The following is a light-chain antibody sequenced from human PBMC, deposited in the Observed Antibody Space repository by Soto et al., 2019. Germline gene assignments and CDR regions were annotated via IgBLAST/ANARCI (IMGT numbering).Light chain of an antibody. J-gene: IGKJ4*01. CDR3: QQYNTHS. CDR1: QTISSW. Sequence: DIQMTHSPSTLSGSVGDRVTITCRASQTISSWLAWYQQKPGKAPKLLIYKASTLKSGVPSRFSGSGSGTEFTLTISSLQPDDFATYYCQQYNTHSFGGGTKVDIK. V-gene: IGKV1-5*03. CDR2: KAS.